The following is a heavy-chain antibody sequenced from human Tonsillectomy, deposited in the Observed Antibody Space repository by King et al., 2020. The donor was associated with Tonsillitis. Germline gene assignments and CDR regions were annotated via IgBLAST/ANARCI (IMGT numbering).Heavy chain of an antibody. D-gene: IGHD2-15*01. V-gene: IGHV5-51*01. CDR3: ARWITLASHSAFDI. CDR2: IRPADSDT. J-gene: IGHJ3*02. CDR1: EYTFTTYW. Sequence: QLVQSGAEVKKPGESLKISCKGSEYTFTTYWIGWVRQMPGKGLEWMGIIRPADSDTKYSPSFQGQVTISADKSINTAYLQWSSLKASDTAMYYCARWITLASHSAFDIWGQGTSVTVSS.